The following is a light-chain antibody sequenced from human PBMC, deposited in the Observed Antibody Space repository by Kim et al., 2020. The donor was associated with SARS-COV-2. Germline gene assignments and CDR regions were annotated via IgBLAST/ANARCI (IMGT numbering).Light chain of an antibody. CDR2: DAS. J-gene: IGKJ3*01. CDR1: QGNRTY. CDR3: QHYYSYPFA. V-gene: IGKV1-8*01. Sequence: VTSDRRASQGNRTYLTWNQQKPGEATQVLIYDASALQLGVPARFSGSGSGTDFTRTISRLQSEDFATYDCQHYYSYPFAIGPGTTVD.